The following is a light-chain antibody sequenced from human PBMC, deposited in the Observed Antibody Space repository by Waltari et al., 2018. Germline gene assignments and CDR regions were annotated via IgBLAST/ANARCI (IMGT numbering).Light chain of an antibody. J-gene: IGKJ1*01. Sequence: DIQMTQSPSSLSASVGDRVSITCRTSQTISSYLNWYKQKPGKAPNLPIYAASSLQSGVPSRFSGSGSGTDFTLTISSLQSEDFATYYCQQTYSTPRTFGQGTKVEVK. CDR2: AAS. V-gene: IGKV1-39*01. CDR1: QTISSY. CDR3: QQTYSTPRT.